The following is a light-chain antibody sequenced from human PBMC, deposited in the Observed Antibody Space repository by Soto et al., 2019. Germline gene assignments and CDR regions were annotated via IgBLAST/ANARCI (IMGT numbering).Light chain of an antibody. V-gene: IGKV1-39*01. J-gene: IGKJ4*01. CDR1: QSIGSS. Sequence: DVPLTQSPSSLSASVGDRVTITCRASQSIGSSLNWYQQKPGKAPNLLIYAASSLQSGVPSRFSGSGSGTDFTLTISSLQPEDFATYYCQQSYTTPTFGGGTKVEIK. CDR2: AAS. CDR3: QQSYTTPT.